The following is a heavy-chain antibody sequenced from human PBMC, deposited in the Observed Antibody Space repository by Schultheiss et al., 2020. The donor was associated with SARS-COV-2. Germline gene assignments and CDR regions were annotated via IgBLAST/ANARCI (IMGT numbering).Heavy chain of an antibody. CDR1: GGSISSYY. V-gene: IGHV4-59*01. J-gene: IGHJ3*02. Sequence: SETLSLTCTVSGGSISSYYWSWIRQPPGKGLEWIGYIYYSGSTYYNPSLKSRVTISVDTSKNQFSLKLSSVTAADTAVYYCARSLSMPPYVADAFDIWGQGTMVTVSS. CDR2: IYYSGST. D-gene: IGHD2-2*01. CDR3: ARSLSMPPYVADAFDI.